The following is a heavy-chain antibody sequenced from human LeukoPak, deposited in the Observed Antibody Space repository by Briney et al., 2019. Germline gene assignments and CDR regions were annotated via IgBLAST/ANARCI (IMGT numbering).Heavy chain of an antibody. CDR1: GGSISSSSYY. Sequence: SEPLSLTCTLSGGSISSSSYYWGWIRQPTGKGLEWIGSIYYCGSTYYHPSLKSRVTISVDTSKHQFSLKWSSVTAADAAVYYCARHQNVVVPAALDPWGQGTLVTVSS. CDR2: IYYCGST. D-gene: IGHD2-2*01. V-gene: IGHV4-39*01. CDR3: ARHQNVVVPAALDP. J-gene: IGHJ5*02.